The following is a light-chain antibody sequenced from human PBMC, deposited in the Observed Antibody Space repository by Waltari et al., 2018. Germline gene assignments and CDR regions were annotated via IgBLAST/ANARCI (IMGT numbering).Light chain of an antibody. CDR2: DFT. Sequence: QSALTQPAAVPGSPGKSITISCTGSRSDLRGYDYFSWYQQHPGEAPKLIIHDFTHRPSGISNRFSGSKSGSSASLTIAGLQAEDEADYYCSSYTNRILVFGGGTKLTVL. J-gene: IGLJ2*01. V-gene: IGLV2-14*03. CDR1: RSDLRGYDY. CDR3: SSYTNRILV.